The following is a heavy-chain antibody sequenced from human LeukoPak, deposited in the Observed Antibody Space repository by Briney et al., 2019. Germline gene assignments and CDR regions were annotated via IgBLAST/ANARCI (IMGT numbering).Heavy chain of an antibody. Sequence: SVKVSPTSSGGTFSGYAISWVRQAPGQGLEWMGGIIPIFGTANYAQKFQGRVTITADESTSTAYMELSSLRSEDTAVYYCASGGGSYSFAFYIWGQGTMVTVSS. D-gene: IGHD1-26*01. CDR1: GGTFSGYA. J-gene: IGHJ3*02. CDR2: IIPIFGTA. CDR3: ASGGGSYSFAFYI. V-gene: IGHV1-69*13.